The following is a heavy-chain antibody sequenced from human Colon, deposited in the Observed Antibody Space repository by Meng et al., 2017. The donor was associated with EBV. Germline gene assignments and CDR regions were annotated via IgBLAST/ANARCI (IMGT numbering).Heavy chain of an antibody. CDR1: SGSSRSFNW. V-gene: IGHV4-4*02. CDR3: ARAPRRERYGDYVNIWFDS. J-gene: IGHJ5*01. CDR2: IYDDGTT. Sequence: QVHLQGAGPGMVKPSGPLSLTLHVSSGSSRSFNWWSWVRQSPGKGLEWIGEIYDDGTTNYNPSLKSRVTILVDKFNNQFSLKLNSVTAADTAVYYCARAPRRERYGDYVNIWFDSWGQGTLVTVSS. D-gene: IGHD4-17*01.